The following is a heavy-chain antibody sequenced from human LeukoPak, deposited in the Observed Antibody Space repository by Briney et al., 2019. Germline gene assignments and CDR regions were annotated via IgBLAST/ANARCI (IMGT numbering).Heavy chain of an antibody. CDR2: ISYTGTST. CDR3: AKSRDTSGYSAFDY. J-gene: IGHJ4*02. CDR1: GFTFSNYA. V-gene: IGHV3-23*01. D-gene: IGHD3-22*01. Sequence: GGSLRLSCAASGFTFSNYAMSWVRQAPGKGLEWVSGISYTGTSTHYADSVKGRFTISRDIFKNTLYLQMNSLRAEDTAVYYCAKSRDTSGYSAFDYWGQGTLVTVSA.